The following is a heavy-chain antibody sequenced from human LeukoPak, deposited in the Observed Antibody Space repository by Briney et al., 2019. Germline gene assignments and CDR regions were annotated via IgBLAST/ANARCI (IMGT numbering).Heavy chain of an antibody. D-gene: IGHD3-10*01. CDR2: ISSSGSTI. CDR1: GFTFSSYE. CDR3: VRDRHYIGNREVRFPY. J-gene: IGHJ4*02. Sequence: PGGSLRLSWAASGFTFSSYEMNWVRQAPGEGLESVSYISSSGSTIYYADSVKGRFTIARDNAKNSLYLQMGSLRVEDTAVYYCVRDRHYIGNREVRFPYWGQGALVTVSS. V-gene: IGHV3-48*03.